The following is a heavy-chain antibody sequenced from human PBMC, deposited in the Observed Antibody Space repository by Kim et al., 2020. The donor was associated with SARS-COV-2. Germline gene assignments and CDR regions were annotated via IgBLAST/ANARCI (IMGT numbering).Heavy chain of an antibody. J-gene: IGHJ6*02. CDR1: GGTFTRYA. D-gene: IGHD3-16*01. V-gene: IGHV1-69*13. CDR3: AGPNLRGHAFGSDVLDV. Sequence: SVKVSCKASGGTFTRYAVSWVRQAPGQGLEWMGGIIAVSDTPDYAQRFQGRLTITADESTSTYYMKLSSLRSDDTAVYFCAGPNLRGHAFGSDVLDVWGQGTAVTVSS. CDR2: IIAVSDTP.